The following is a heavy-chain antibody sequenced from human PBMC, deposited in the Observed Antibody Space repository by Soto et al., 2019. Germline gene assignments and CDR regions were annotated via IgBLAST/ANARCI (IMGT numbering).Heavy chain of an antibody. D-gene: IGHD3-22*01. V-gene: IGHV4-31*03. Sequence: SETLSLTCTVSGGSISSGDFFWHWIRQHPGKGLEWLGYIYYSGNTYYNPSLKGRVSMSVDTAENQFSLKLSSVTAADTAVYYCARVRSSGYPLTHFDYWGQGTLVTVSS. CDR2: IYYSGNT. CDR3: ARVRSSGYPLTHFDY. J-gene: IGHJ4*02. CDR1: GGSISSGDFF.